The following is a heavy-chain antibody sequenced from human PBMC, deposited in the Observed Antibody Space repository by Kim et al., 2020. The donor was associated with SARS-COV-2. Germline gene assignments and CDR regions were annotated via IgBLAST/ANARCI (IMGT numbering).Heavy chain of an antibody. J-gene: IGHJ6*03. CDR3: VKDQGVCTSVSCSSYYM. CDR1: GFSFSTYG. D-gene: IGHD2-2*01. Sequence: GGSLRLSCEASGFSFSTYGMSWVRQSPGRGLEWVSTIRGSGGSTYYADFVKGRFRISRDDSKNTLTLQMNSLRPDDTAIYYCVKDQGVCTSVSCSSYYM. V-gene: IGHV3-23*01. CDR2: IRGSGGST.